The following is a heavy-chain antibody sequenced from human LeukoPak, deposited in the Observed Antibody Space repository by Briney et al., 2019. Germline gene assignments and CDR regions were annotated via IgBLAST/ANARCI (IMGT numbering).Heavy chain of an antibody. CDR1: GFTFSSNG. D-gene: IGHD6-13*01. CDR2: ISYDGSKK. CDR3: AKDRSSSWAFDY. Sequence: GRSLRLSCAASGFTFSSNGMHWVRQAPGKGLEWVAVISYDGSKKYYADSVKGRFTVSRDDSKNTLYLQMNSLRAEDTAVYYCAKDRSSSWAFDYWGQGTRVTVSS. J-gene: IGHJ4*02. V-gene: IGHV3-30*18.